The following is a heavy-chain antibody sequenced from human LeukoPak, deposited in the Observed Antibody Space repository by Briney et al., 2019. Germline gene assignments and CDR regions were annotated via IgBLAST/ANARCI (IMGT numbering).Heavy chain of an antibody. CDR3: ARVSSSGWYDYYYMDV. V-gene: IGHV3-48*01. CDR1: GFTFSSYS. J-gene: IGHJ6*03. D-gene: IGHD6-19*01. CDR2: ISSSSSTI. Sequence: GGSLRLSCAASGFTFSSYSMNWVRQAPGKGLEWVSYISSSSSTIYYADSVKGRFTTSRDNAKNSLYLQMNSLRAEDTAVYYCARVSSSGWYDYYYMDVWGKGTTVTVSS.